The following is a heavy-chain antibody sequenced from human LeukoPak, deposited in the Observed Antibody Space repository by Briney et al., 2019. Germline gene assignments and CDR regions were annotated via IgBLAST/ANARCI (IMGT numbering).Heavy chain of an antibody. CDR2: IWYDGSNK. J-gene: IGHJ6*02. CDR3: ARDQWLVFGYYYYGMDV. CDR1: GFTFSSYG. Sequence: GGSLRLSCAASGFTFSSYGMHWVRQAPGKGLEWVAVIWYDGSNKYYADSVKGRFTISRDNSKNTLYLQMNSLRAEDTAVYYCARDQWLVFGYYYYGMDVWGQGTTVTVSS. V-gene: IGHV3-33*01. D-gene: IGHD6-19*01.